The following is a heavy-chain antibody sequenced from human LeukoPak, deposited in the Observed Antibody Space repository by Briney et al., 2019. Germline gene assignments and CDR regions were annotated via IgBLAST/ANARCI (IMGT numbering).Heavy chain of an antibody. CDR2: FSLAVRT. CDR3: SRENGPFCPFGH. J-gene: IGHJ4*02. D-gene: IGHD2-8*01. Sequence: SETLSLTCGVSGGSLNTTNYLRWVREPPGGGQEWIGEFSLAVRTRYNPSLQSRVHISIDETTNPLYLNLASVSAAETPVYYCSRENGPFCPFGHWGQGTLVAVTS. V-gene: IGHV4-4*02. CDR1: GGSLNTTNY.